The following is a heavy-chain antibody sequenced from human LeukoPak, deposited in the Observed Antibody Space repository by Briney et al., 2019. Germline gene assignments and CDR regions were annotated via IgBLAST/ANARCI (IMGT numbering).Heavy chain of an antibody. V-gene: IGHV4-4*02. CDR1: GVSISSSEW. D-gene: IGHD3-9*01. CDR2: IHRAGRT. Sequence: KPSGTLSLTCAVSGVSISSSEWWIWVRQPPGQGLEWIGEIHRAGRTRYNPSLKSRVTISMDYSKNQFSLKLTSVTGADTAIYYCGKTDIYFNPIDYWGPGSLVTVSS. J-gene: IGHJ4*02. CDR3: GKTDIYFNPIDY.